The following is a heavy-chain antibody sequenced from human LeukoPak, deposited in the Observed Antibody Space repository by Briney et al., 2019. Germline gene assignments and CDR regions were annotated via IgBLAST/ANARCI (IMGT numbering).Heavy chain of an antibody. V-gene: IGHV3-30*04. J-gene: IGHJ4*02. CDR1: GFPFTSYA. D-gene: IGHD1-20*01. CDR3: ARDVGVTGIPLNF. CDR2: VSANGFDK. Sequence: GGSLGLSGAASGFPFTSYAIHWVRQAPGKGLEWVAIVSANGFDKYYGDSVRARFTISRDNSKNTVYLQMSSLRVEDTALYFCARDVGVTGIPLNFWGPGTLVTVSS.